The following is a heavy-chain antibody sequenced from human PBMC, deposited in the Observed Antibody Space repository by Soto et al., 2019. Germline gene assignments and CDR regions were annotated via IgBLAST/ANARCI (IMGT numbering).Heavy chain of an antibody. CDR2: FSGSGGST. Sequence: EVQLLESGGGLVQPGGSLRLSCAASGFTFSSYAMSGVPQPPGKGLEGVAAFSGSGGSTYYADSVKGRFTISRDNSKNTMYLHMNSLRAEDTAVYYCAKDSTFYLDYWGQGTLVTVSS. CDR3: AKDSTFYLDY. CDR1: GFTFSSYA. V-gene: IGHV3-23*01. J-gene: IGHJ4*02.